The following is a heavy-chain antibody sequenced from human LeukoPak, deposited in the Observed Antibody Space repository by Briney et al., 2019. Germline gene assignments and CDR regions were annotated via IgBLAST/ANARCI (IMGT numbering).Heavy chain of an antibody. J-gene: IGHJ6*03. CDR3: ARDRISVYGGNSYYYYYYMDV. CDR2: INSDGSST. Sequence: GGSLRLSCAASGFTFSSYWMHWVRQAPGKGLVWVSRINSDGSSTSYADSVKGRFTISRDNAKNTLYLQMNSLRAEDTAVHYCARDRISVYGGNSYYYYYYMDVWGKGTTVTVSS. V-gene: IGHV3-74*01. CDR1: GFTFSSYW. D-gene: IGHD4-23*01.